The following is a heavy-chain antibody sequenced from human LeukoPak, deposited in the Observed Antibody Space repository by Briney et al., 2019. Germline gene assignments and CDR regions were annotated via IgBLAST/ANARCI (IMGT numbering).Heavy chain of an antibody. V-gene: IGHV1-69*05. CDR2: IIPIFGTA. CDR1: GGTFSSYA. Sequence: GASVKVSCKASGGTFSSYAISWVRQAPGQGLEWMGGIIPIFGTANYAQKFQGRVTITTDESTSTAYVELSSLRSEDTAAYYCARAITGTTKYYFDYWGQGTLVTVSS. J-gene: IGHJ4*02. D-gene: IGHD1-1*01. CDR3: ARAITGTTKYYFDY.